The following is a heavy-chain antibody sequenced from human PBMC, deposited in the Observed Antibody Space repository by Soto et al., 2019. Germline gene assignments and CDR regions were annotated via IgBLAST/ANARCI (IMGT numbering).Heavy chain of an antibody. D-gene: IGHD2-8*01. Sequence: QGQLVQSEAEVKKPGASVKVSCKASGYTFTRYGISWVRQAPGQGLEWMGWISGYNGDTTYAQKFQGRVTMTIDTSTSTAYMELRSLTSDDTAVYYCAKNGQPPYYYYGLDVWVQGTKVTVSS. CDR1: GYTFTRYG. CDR3: AKNGQPPYYYYGLDV. V-gene: IGHV1-18*01. CDR2: ISGYNGDT. J-gene: IGHJ6*02.